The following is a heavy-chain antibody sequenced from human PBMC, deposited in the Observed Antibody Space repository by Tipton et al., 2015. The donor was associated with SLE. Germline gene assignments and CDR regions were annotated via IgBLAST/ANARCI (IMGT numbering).Heavy chain of an antibody. J-gene: IGHJ4*02. Sequence: TLSLTCTVSGYSISSGYYWGWIRQPPGKGLEWIGSIYYSGSTNYNPSLKSRVTISVDKSKNQFSLKLSSVTAADTAVYYCARGPRAGRYFDYWGQGTLVTVSS. CDR3: ARGPRAGRYFDY. CDR2: IYYSGST. CDR1: GYSISSGYY. V-gene: IGHV4-38-2*02.